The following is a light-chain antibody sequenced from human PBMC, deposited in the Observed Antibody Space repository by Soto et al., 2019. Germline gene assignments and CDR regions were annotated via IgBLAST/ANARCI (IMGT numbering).Light chain of an antibody. CDR2: KVS. V-gene: IGKV2-30*01. CDR1: QSLVYSDGNTY. J-gene: IGKJ2*01. Sequence: DAVMTQSPLTLPVTLGQPASISCWSSQSLVYSDGNTYLSWFQQRPGQSPRRLIYKVSNRDSGVPDRFSGSGSGADFTLKISRVEAEDVAVYYCMQGSNWPYTFGQGTKLEIK. CDR3: MQGSNWPYT.